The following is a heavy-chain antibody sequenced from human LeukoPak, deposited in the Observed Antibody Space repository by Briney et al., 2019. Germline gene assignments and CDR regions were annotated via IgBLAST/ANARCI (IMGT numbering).Heavy chain of an antibody. CDR1: GYSFTSYW. Sequence: GESLKISCKGSGYSFTSYWIGWVRQMPGKGLEWMGIIYPGDSDTRYSPSFQGQVTISADKSISTAYLQWSSLKASDTAMYYCARLPYDSSGYSHFDYWGLGTLVTVSS. V-gene: IGHV5-51*01. J-gene: IGHJ4*02. CDR3: ARLPYDSSGYSHFDY. CDR2: IYPGDSDT. D-gene: IGHD3-22*01.